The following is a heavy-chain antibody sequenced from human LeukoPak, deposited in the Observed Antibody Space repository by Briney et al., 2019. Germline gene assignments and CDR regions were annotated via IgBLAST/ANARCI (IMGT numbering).Heavy chain of an antibody. Sequence: ASVKVSCKVSGYTLTELSMHWVRQAPGKGLEWMGGFDPEDGETIYAQKFQGRVTMTEDTSTVTAYMELSSLRSEDTAVYYCATSIVGGGFFFYYFDYWGQGTLVTVSS. CDR3: ATSIVGGGFFFYYFDY. J-gene: IGHJ4*02. D-gene: IGHD1-26*01. CDR1: GYTLTELS. V-gene: IGHV1-24*01. CDR2: FDPEDGET.